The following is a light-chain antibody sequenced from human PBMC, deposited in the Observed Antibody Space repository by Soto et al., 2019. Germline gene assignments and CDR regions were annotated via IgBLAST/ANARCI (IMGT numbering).Light chain of an antibody. Sequence: EIVMTQSPATLSVSPGERVTLSCRASQSVSSLLAWYQQKPGQAPRLLIYGASTRATGIPARFSGSGSGTEFTLTISSLQSEDFAVYYCQQYNNWPRTFGQGTKVEIK. CDR3: QQYNNWPRT. CDR1: QSVSSL. J-gene: IGKJ1*01. CDR2: GAS. V-gene: IGKV3-15*01.